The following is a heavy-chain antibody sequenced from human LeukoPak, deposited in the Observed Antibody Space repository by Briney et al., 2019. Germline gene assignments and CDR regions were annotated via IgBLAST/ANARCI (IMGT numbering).Heavy chain of an antibody. CDR2: IRSDGSTK. Sequence: GGSLRLSCAASGFTFTIYGMHWVRQAPGKGLEWVAFIRSDGSTKYYADSVKGRFTISRDNSKNTLYLQMNSLRAEDTAVYYCAKDPIPRYSGSYPGDPDWGQGTLVTVSS. V-gene: IGHV3-30*02. J-gene: IGHJ4*02. CDR3: AKDPIPRYSGSYPGDPD. D-gene: IGHD1-26*01. CDR1: GFTFTIYG.